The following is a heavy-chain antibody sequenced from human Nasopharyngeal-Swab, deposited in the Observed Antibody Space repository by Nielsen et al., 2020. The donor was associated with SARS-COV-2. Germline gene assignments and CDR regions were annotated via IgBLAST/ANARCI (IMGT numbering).Heavy chain of an antibody. D-gene: IGHD2-2*03. CDR3: LRGMAGYGWFDP. J-gene: IGHJ5*02. CDR2: ISSDGGA. Sequence: GGSLRLSCAASGFSISGYWMHWVRPAPGKGLVWVSRISSDGGANYADSATGRFTISRDNAKNTVYLQMNSLRDEDTAVYYCLRGMAGYGWFDPWGQGILVTVSS. V-gene: IGHV3-74*01. CDR1: GFSISGYW.